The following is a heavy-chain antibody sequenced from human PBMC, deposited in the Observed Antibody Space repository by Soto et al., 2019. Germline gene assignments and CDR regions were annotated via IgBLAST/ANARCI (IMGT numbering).Heavy chain of an antibody. V-gene: IGHV4-4*02. Sequence: SETLSLTCAVSGGSISSSNWWSWVRQPPGKGLEWIGEIYHSGSTNYNPSLKSRVTVSVDKSKNQFSLKLSSVAAADTAVYYCARVYGSGSYYNPYYFDYWGQGTLVTVS. J-gene: IGHJ4*02. CDR3: ARVYGSGSYYNPYYFDY. D-gene: IGHD3-10*01. CDR2: IYHSGST. CDR1: GGSISSSNW.